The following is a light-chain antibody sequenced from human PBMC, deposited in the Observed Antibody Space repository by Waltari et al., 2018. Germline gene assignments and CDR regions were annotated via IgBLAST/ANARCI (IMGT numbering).Light chain of an antibody. CDR1: QTVLYNSQNY. CDR2: GAS. Sequence: DIVMTQSPDSLAVSLGERASITCKSSQTVLYNSQNYLAWYQQKPGQPPKVLIYGASTREFGVPDRFSGSGSGTDFTLTISSLQPEDVAVYYCQQYYGAPFSFGPGTRV. J-gene: IGKJ3*01. V-gene: IGKV4-1*01. CDR3: QQYYGAPFS.